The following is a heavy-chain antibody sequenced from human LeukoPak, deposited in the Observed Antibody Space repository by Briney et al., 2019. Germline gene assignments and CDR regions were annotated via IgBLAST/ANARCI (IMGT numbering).Heavy chain of an antibody. D-gene: IGHD6-13*01. J-gene: IGHJ6*02. CDR2: IYYSGST. Sequence: SETLSLTCTVSGDSISSYYWSWIRQPPGKGLEWIGYIYYSGSTNYNPSLKSRVTISVDTSKNQFSLKLSSVTAADTAVYYCARDIAAAGMGLGYYYGMDVWGQGTTVTVSS. V-gene: IGHV4-59*01. CDR3: ARDIAAAGMGLGYYYGMDV. CDR1: GDSISSYY.